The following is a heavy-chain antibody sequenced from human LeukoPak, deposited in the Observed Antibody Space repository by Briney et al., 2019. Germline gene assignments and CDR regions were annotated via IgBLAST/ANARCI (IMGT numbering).Heavy chain of an antibody. Sequence: GASVKVSCKASGYTFTSYYMHWVRQAPGQGLEWMGIINPSGGSTSYAQKFQGRVTMTRDMSTKTIYMEMGSLTSEDTAVYYCARDHGDSSGWYWFDPWGQGTLVTVSS. CDR3: ARDHGDSSGWYWFDP. CDR2: INPSGGST. CDR1: GYTFTSYY. D-gene: IGHD6-19*01. J-gene: IGHJ5*02. V-gene: IGHV1-46*01.